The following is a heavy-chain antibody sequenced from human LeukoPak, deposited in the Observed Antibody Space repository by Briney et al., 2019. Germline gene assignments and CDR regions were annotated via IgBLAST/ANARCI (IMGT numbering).Heavy chain of an antibody. CDR1: GFTFRTFS. V-gene: IGHV3-21*01. CDR3: ARGLQYNDAFDI. CDR2: ISIAGTYI. Sequence: PGGSLRLSCAASGFTFRTFSMNWVRQAPGKGLEWVSSISIAGTYIFYADSVKGRFTISRDDAKNSLYLQMNSLRAEDTAVYYCARGLQYNDAFDIWSQGTMVAVSS. D-gene: IGHD1-1*01. J-gene: IGHJ3*02.